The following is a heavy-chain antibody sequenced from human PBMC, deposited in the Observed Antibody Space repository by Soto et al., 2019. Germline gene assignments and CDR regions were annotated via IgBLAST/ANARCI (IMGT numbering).Heavy chain of an antibody. CDR2: VYWDDDK. D-gene: IGHD3-10*01. CDR1: GFSLATSGVG. Sequence: QITLKESGPTLVKPTQTLTLTCSFSGFSLATSGVGVGWIRQTPGKALECLALVYWDDDKRYSPSLKSRLTITKDTSKNQVVLTMTNMDPVDTATYFCAHDAGWAFGESFNYWGQGTLVTVSS. V-gene: IGHV2-5*02. CDR3: AHDAGWAFGESFNY. J-gene: IGHJ4*02.